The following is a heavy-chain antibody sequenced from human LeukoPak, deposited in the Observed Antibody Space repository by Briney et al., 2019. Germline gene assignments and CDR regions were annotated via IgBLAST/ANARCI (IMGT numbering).Heavy chain of an antibody. CDR2: ISDSGGRT. J-gene: IGHJ4*02. D-gene: IGHD3-22*01. CDR3: AKRGVVIRVILVGFHKEAYYFDS. V-gene: IGHV3-23*01. Sequence: GGSLRLSCAVSGITLSNYGMSWVRQAPGKGLEWVAGISDSGGRTNYADSVKGRFTISRDNPKNTLHQQMNSLRAEDTAVYFCAKRGVVIRVILVGFHKEAYYFDSWGQGALVTVSS. CDR1: GITLSNYG.